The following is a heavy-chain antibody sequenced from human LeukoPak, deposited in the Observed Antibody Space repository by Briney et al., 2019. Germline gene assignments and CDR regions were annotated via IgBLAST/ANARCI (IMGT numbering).Heavy chain of an antibody. CDR3: ARLGRTYYDFWSGP. Sequence: PSETLSLTCTVSGGSISSYYWSWIRQPPGKGLEWIGYIYYSGSTNYNPSLKSRVTISVDTSKNQFSLKLSSVTAADTAVYYCARLGRTYYDFWSGPWGQGTLVTVPS. CDR1: GGSISSYY. D-gene: IGHD3-3*01. CDR2: IYYSGST. J-gene: IGHJ5*02. V-gene: IGHV4-59*01.